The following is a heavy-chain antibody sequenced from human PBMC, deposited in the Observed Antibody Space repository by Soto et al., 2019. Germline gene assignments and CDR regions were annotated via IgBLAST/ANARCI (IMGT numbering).Heavy chain of an antibody. D-gene: IGHD2-2*01. CDR3: AKMRYIVVVPAAPVYWFDP. Sequence: GGSLRLSCAASGFTFSSYAMSWVRQAPGKGLEWVSAISGSGGSTYYADSVKGRFTISRDNSKNTLYLQMNSLRAEDTAVYYCAKMRYIVVVPAAPVYWFDPWGQGTLVTVSS. CDR2: ISGSGGST. V-gene: IGHV3-23*01. CDR1: GFTFSSYA. J-gene: IGHJ5*02.